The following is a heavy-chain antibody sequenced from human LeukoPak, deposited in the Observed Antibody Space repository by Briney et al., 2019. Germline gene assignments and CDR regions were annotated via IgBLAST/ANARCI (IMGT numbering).Heavy chain of an antibody. V-gene: IGHV1-46*01. D-gene: IGHD6-13*01. Sequence: ASVKVSCKASGYTFTSYYMHWVRQAPGQGLEWMGIITTSGGSTNYAQNFQGRVTMTRDTSTSTVYMELTSLGSEDTAVYYCARVRAIAAVGPDFDYWGQGSLVTVSS. CDR2: ITTSGGST. CDR3: ARVRAIAAVGPDFDY. J-gene: IGHJ4*02. CDR1: GYTFTSYY.